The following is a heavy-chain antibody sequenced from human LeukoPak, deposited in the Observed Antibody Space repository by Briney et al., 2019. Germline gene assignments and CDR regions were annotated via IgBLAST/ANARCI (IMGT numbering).Heavy chain of an antibody. CDR1: GYTFTSCG. J-gene: IGHJ5*02. V-gene: IGHV1-18*01. Sequence: ASVKVSCKASGYTFTSCGISWVRQAPGQGLEWMGWISAYNGNTNYAQKFQGRVTMITDTSTGTVYMELRSLRSDDTAVYYCAREGSGNWFDPWGQGTLVTVSS. CDR2: ISAYNGNT. D-gene: IGHD6-19*01. CDR3: AREGSGNWFDP.